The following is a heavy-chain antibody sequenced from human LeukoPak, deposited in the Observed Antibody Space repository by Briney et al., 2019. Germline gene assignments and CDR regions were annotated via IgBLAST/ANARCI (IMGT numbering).Heavy chain of an antibody. CDR3: ARSNGATLTTRYFDY. D-gene: IGHD2-8*01. CDR1: GFTVSNTY. J-gene: IGHJ4*02. V-gene: IGHV3-53*01. CDR2: IYSGGKT. Sequence: PGGSLRLSCAASGFTVSNTYMTWVRQAPGKGLEWVSFIYSGGKTFYADSVKGRFSISRDSSENTLYLQMNSLRDEDTALYYCARSNGATLTTRYFDYWGQGTLVTVSS.